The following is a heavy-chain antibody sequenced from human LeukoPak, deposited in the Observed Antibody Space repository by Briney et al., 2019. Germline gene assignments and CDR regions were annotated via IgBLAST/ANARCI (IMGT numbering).Heavy chain of an antibody. CDR1: GFTFNSYA. V-gene: IGHV3-30*02. CDR2: IRYDGSNK. D-gene: IGHD7-27*01. J-gene: IGHJ4*02. CDR3: ARETRRALTGDRYYFDY. Sequence: GGSLRLSCAASGFTFNSYAMSWVRQAPGKGLEWVAFIRYDGSNKYYADSVKGRFTISRDNSKNTLYLQMNSLRAEDTAVYYCARETRRALTGDRYYFDYWGQGTLVTVSS.